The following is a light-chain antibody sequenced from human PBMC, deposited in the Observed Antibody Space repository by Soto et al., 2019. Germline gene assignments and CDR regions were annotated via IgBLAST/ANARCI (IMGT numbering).Light chain of an antibody. V-gene: IGKV3-11*01. J-gene: IGKJ4*01. Sequence: EIVLTQSPATLSLSPGERATLSYRANQSISSYLAWYQHKPGQAPRLLIYDASNRVTGIPARFSGSGSGTDFTLTISSLEPEDFAVYYCQQRRTWLSFGGGTKVEIK. CDR1: QSISSY. CDR2: DAS. CDR3: QQRRTWLS.